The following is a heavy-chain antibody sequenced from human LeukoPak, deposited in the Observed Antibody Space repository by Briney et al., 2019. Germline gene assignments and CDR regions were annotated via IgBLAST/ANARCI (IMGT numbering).Heavy chain of an antibody. CDR1: GYTFTDYY. J-gene: IGHJ6*03. V-gene: IGHV1-2*02. D-gene: IGHD3-10*01. CDR2: INPNSGGT. CDR3: ATSTPMGIYYYYYYMDV. Sequence: ASVKVSCKASGYTFTDYYLHWVRQAPGQGLEWMGWINPNSGGTNYAQKFQGRVTMTRDTSISTAYMELSRLRSDDTAVYYCATSTPMGIYYYYYYMDVWGKGTTVTVSS.